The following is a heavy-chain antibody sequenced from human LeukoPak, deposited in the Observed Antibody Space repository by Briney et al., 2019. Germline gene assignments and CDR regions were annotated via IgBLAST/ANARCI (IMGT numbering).Heavy chain of an antibody. J-gene: IGHJ4*02. CDR1: GFTVSNNY. CDR2: IYSDGTT. V-gene: IGHV3-53*01. CDR3: ARDVTYYYDSSGGGFDC. D-gene: IGHD3-22*01. Sequence: GGSLRLSCAASGFTVSNNYMSWVRQAPGKGLEWVSLIYSDGTTYYADSVKGRFTISRDNSKNTLYLQMNSLRAEDTAVYYCARDVTYYYDSSGGGFDCWGQGTLVTVSS.